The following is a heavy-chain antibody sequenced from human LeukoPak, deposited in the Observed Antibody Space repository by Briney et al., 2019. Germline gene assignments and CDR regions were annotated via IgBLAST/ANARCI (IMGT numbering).Heavy chain of an antibody. CDR2: IYYSGST. D-gene: IGHD6-19*01. V-gene: IGHV4-39*01. CDR3: ARHRIAVAGLDAFDI. CDR1: GGSIRSSSYY. Sequence: SETLSLTCTVSGGSIRSSSYYWGWIRQPPGKGLEWIGSIYYSGSTYYNPSLKSRVTISVDTSKNQFSLKLSSVTAAGTAVYYCARHRIAVAGLDAFDIWGQGTMVTVSS. J-gene: IGHJ3*02.